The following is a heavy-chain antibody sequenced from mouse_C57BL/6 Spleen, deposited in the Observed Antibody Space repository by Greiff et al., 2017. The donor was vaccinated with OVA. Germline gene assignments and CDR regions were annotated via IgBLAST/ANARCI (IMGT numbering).Heavy chain of an antibody. CDR1: GYTFTSYW. V-gene: IGHV1-50*01. D-gene: IGHD1-1*01. J-gene: IGHJ4*01. CDR2: IDPSDSYT. Sequence: QVQLQQPGAELVKPGASVKLSCKASGYTFTSYWMQWVKQRPGQGLEWIGEIDPSDSYTNYNQKFKGKATLTVDTSSSTAYMQLSSLTSEDSAVYYCARGTYYGSSHYDAMDYWGQGTSVTVSS. CDR3: ARGTYYGSSHYDAMDY.